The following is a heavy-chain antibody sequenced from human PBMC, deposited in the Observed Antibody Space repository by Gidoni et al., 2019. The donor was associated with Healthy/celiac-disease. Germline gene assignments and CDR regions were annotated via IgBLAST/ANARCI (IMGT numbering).Heavy chain of an antibody. CDR1: GYTFTSYA. J-gene: IGHJ6*03. D-gene: IGHD3-3*01. V-gene: IGHV1-3*01. Sequence: QVQLVQSGAEVKKPGASVKVSCKDSGYTFTSYAMHWVRQAPGQRLEWMGWINAGNGNTKYSQKFQGRVTITRDTSASTAYMELSSLRSEDTAVYYCARDLSTGPNYDFWSGDDYYYMDVWGKGTTVTVSS. CDR3: ARDLSTGPNYDFWSGDDYYYMDV. CDR2: INAGNGNT.